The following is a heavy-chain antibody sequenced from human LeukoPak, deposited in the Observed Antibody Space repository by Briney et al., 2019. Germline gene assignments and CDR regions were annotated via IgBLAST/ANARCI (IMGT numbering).Heavy chain of an antibody. CDR2: IIPIFGTA. CDR1: GYIFTSFW. CDR3: ARDGYNSYFNY. V-gene: IGHV1-69*01. J-gene: IGHJ4*02. D-gene: IGHD5-24*01. Sequence: KISCQGSGYIFTSFWISWVRQAPGQGLEWMGGIIPIFGTANYAQKFQGRVTITADESTSTAYMELSSLRSEDTAVYYCARDGYNSYFNYWGQGTLVTVSS.